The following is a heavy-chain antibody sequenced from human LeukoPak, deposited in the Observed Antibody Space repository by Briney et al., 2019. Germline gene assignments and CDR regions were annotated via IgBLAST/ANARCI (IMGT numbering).Heavy chain of an antibody. Sequence: ASVKVSCKASGYTFTGYYMHWVRQAPGQGLEWMGWINPNSGNTGYAQKFQGRVTMTRNTSISTAYMELSSLRSEDTAVYYCASDQRFGRTSGFDPWGQGTLVTVSS. CDR3: ASDQRFGRTSGFDP. CDR2: INPNSGNT. J-gene: IGHJ5*02. V-gene: IGHV1-8*02. CDR1: GYTFTGYY. D-gene: IGHD3-10*01.